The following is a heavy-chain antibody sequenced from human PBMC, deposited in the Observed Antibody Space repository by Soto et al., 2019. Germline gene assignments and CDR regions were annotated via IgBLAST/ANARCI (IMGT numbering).Heavy chain of an antibody. CDR1: GFTFSNYW. CDR3: ARASNYGGGFDY. V-gene: IGHV3-7*01. Sequence: ELQLVESGGGLVQPGGSLRLSCAASGFTFSNYWMSWVRQAPGKGLEWVANIKQDGSDKYSVGSVKGRFTISRDNAKNSLYLQMNSLRAEDTAVYYCARASNYGGGFDYWGQGTLVTVSS. J-gene: IGHJ4*02. D-gene: IGHD4-4*01. CDR2: IKQDGSDK.